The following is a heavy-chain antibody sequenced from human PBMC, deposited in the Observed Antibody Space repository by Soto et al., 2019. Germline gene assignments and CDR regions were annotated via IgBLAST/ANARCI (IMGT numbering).Heavy chain of an antibody. J-gene: IGHJ4*02. D-gene: IGHD1-1*01. Sequence: GGSLRLSCGAFGFSFSHSAMGWVRQAPGKGLDWVSLVNAAGETTYYANSVKGRFTISRDNSKNTLYLHMNSLRAEDTAVYYCATQDFRGPTGTTWGQGTQVTVSS. V-gene: IGHV3-23*01. CDR3: ATQDFRGPTGTT. CDR1: GFSFSHSA. CDR2: VNAAGETT.